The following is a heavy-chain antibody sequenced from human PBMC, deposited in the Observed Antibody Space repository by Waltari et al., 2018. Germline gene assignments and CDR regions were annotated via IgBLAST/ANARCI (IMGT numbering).Heavy chain of an antibody. CDR3: ARGADTAMVTISWFDP. CDR1: GGSISSGGYS. J-gene: IGHJ5*02. V-gene: IGHV4-30-2*01. Sequence: QLQLQESGSGLVKPSQTLSLTCAVSGGSISSGGYSWSWIRQPPGKGLEWIGYIYHSGSTSYNPSLKSRVTISVDRSKNQFSLKLSSVTAADTAVYYCARGADTAMVTISWFDPWGQGTLVTVSS. CDR2: IYHSGST. D-gene: IGHD5-18*01.